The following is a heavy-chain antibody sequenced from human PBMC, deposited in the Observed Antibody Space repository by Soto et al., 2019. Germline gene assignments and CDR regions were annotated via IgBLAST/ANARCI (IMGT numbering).Heavy chain of an antibody. CDR3: AKVWGPMRVVGSSDY. D-gene: IGHD3-22*01. CDR2: ISYDGSNK. J-gene: IGHJ4*02. Sequence: QVQLVESGGGVVQPGRSLRLSCAASGFTFSSYGMHWVRQAPGKGLEWVAVISYDGSNKYYADSVKGRFTISRDNSKNTLYLQMNRLRAEDTAVYYCAKVWGPMRVVGSSDYWGQGTLVTVSS. CDR1: GFTFSSYG. V-gene: IGHV3-30*18.